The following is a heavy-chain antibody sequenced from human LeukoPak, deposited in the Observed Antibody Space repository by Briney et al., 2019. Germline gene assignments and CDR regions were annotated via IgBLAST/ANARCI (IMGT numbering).Heavy chain of an antibody. J-gene: IGHJ4*02. V-gene: IGHV4-59*01. CDR3: ARANPGDY. Sequence: SETLSLTCTVSGGSLTSYYSNWIRHPPGKGLKWIGHTYYSGSTNYNPSLKSRVTMSVDTTKNQFSLKFRSSTAARTAVYYCARANPGDYWGEGTLVTVSS. CDR2: TYYSGST. CDR1: GGSLTSYY. D-gene: IGHD1-14*01.